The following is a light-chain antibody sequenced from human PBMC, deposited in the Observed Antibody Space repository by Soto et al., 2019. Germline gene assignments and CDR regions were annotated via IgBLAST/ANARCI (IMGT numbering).Light chain of an antibody. CDR1: QSVNSNY. Sequence: EIVMTQSPATLSVSPGEIATLSFSASQSVNSNYLAWYQQKPGQAPRLLIYGASSRATGIPDRFSGSGSGTDFTLTISRLEPEDFAVYYCQQYGSSGRTFGQGTKVDIK. CDR3: QQYGSSGRT. V-gene: IGKV3-20*01. J-gene: IGKJ1*01. CDR2: GAS.